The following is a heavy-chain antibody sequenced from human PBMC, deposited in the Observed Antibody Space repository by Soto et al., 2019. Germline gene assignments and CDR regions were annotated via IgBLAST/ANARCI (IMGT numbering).Heavy chain of an antibody. CDR3: ARGSVAARSRWWFDP. CDR2: IYYSGST. CDR1: GGSISSYY. V-gene: IGHV4-59*01. D-gene: IGHD6-6*01. J-gene: IGHJ5*02. Sequence: KTSETLSLTCTVSGGSISSYYWSWIRQPPGKGLEWIGYIYYSGSTNYNPSLKSRVTISVDTSKNQFSLKLSSVTAADTAVYYCARGSVAARSRWWFDPWGQGTLVTSPQ.